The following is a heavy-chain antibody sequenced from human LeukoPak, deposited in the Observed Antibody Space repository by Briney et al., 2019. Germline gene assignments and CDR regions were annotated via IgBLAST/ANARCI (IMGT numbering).Heavy chain of an antibody. CDR1: GYTFTSYG. CDR3: ARGDNGGYYLDY. J-gene: IGHJ4*01. D-gene: IGHD3-22*01. Sequence: GASVNVSCKASGYTFTSYGVTWVRQAPGQGLEWMGWISAYNDNTNYAQKLQTRVTMTTDTSTSTAYMELRSLRSDDTAVYYCARGDNGGYYLDYWGQGTLVTASS. CDR2: ISAYNDNT. V-gene: IGHV1-18*01.